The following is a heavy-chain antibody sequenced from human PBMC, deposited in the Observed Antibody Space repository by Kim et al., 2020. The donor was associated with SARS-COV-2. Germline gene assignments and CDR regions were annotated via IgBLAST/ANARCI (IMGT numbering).Heavy chain of an antibody. D-gene: IGHD5-18*01. J-gene: IGHJ6*02. CDR3: AREEGYSYAQGLSYYYYGMDV. V-gene: IGHV1-69*13. CDR1: GGTFSSYA. Sequence: SVKVSCKASGGTFSSYAISWVRQAPGQGLEWMGGIIPIFGTANYAQKFQGRVTITADESTSTAYMELSSLRSEDTAVYYCAREEGYSYAQGLSYYYYGMDVWGQGTTVTVSS. CDR2: IIPIFGTA.